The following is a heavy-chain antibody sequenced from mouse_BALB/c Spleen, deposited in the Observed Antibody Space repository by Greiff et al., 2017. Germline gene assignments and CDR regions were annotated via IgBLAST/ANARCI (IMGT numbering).Heavy chain of an antibody. J-gene: IGHJ3*01. Sequence: VKLMESGPGLVAPSQSLSITCTVSGFSLTSYGVHWVRQPPGKGLEWLGVIWAGGSTNYNSALMSRLSISKDNSKSQVFLKMHSLQTDDTAMYYCARDDDYDALAYWGQGTLVTVSA. D-gene: IGHD2-4*01. V-gene: IGHV2-9*02. CDR2: IWAGGST. CDR1: GFSLTSYG. CDR3: ARDDDYDALAY.